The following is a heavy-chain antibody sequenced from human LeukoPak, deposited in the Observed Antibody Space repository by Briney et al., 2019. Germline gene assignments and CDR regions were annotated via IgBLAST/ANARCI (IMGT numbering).Heavy chain of an antibody. CDR3: ARVALYDTSGHNYFDY. CDR2: IYYSGST. D-gene: IGHD3-22*01. V-gene: IGHV4-31*03. Sequence: PSETLSLTCTVSGGSISSGGYYWSWIRQHPGKGLESIGYIYYSGSTYYNPSLKSRVTISVDTSKNQFSLKLSSVTAADTAVYYCARVALYDTSGHNYFDYWGQGTLVTVSS. CDR1: GGSISSGGYY. J-gene: IGHJ4*02.